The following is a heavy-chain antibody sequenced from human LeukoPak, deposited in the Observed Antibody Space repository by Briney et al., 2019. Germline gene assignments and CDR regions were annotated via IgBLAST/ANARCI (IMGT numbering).Heavy chain of an antibody. V-gene: IGHV3-15*04. D-gene: IGHD2-2*01. CDR2: IESKTDGGTT. J-gene: IGHJ1*01. Sequence: ETLSLTCTVSDASMSHYYWSWVRQAPGKGLEWVGRIESKTDGGTTDYAAPVKGRFTISRDDSKNTLYLQMNSLKTEDTAVYYCTTNCSSTSCYAGNFQHWGQGTLVTVSS. CDR1: DASMSHYY. CDR3: TTNCSSTSCYAGNFQH.